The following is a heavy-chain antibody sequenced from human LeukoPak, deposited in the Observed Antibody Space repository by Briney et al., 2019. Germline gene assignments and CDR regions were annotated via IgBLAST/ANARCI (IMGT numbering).Heavy chain of an antibody. CDR2: INHSGST. CDR3: ARLPSVTTSRDAFDI. J-gene: IGHJ3*02. V-gene: IGHV4-34*01. D-gene: IGHD4-17*01. CDR1: GGSFSGYY. Sequence: PSETLSLTCAVYGGSFSGYYWSWIRQPPGKGLEWIGEINHSGSTNYNPSLKSQVTISVDTSKNQFSLKLSSVTAADTAVYYCARLPSVTTSRDAFDIWGQGTMVTVSS.